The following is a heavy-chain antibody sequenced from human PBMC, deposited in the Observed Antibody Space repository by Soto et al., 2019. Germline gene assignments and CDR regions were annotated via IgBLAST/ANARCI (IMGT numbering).Heavy chain of an antibody. CDR2: ISYDGSNK. D-gene: IGHD3-3*01. Sequence: GGSLRLSCAASGFTFSSYGMHWVRQAPGKGLEWVAVISYDGSNKYYADSVKGRFTISRDNSKNTLYLQMNSLRAEDTAVYYCAKATHFHGLWSGYFGPLYYYYGMDVWGQGTTVTVSS. CDR3: AKATHFHGLWSGYFGPLYYYYGMDV. V-gene: IGHV3-30*18. J-gene: IGHJ6*02. CDR1: GFTFSSYG.